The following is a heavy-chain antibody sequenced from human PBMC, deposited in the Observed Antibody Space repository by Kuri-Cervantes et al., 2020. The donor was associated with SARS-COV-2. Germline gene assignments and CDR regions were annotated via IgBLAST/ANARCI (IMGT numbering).Heavy chain of an antibody. CDR1: GDSISSSAYY. D-gene: IGHD3-3*01. Sequence: SETLSLTCSVSGDSISSSAYYWGWIRQPPGKGLEWIGSIYHSGSTYYNPSLKSRVTISVDTSKNQFSLKLSSVTAADTAVYYCARLSYYDFYYMDVWGKGTTVTVSS. CDR2: IYHSGST. J-gene: IGHJ6*03. CDR3: ARLSYYDFYYMDV. V-gene: IGHV4-39*07.